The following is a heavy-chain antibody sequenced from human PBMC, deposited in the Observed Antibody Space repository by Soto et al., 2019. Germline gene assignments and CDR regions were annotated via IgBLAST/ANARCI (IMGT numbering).Heavy chain of an antibody. CDR3: AKDLGGYSYTPESCY. V-gene: IGHV3-23*01. D-gene: IGHD5-18*01. J-gene: IGHJ4*02. CDR1: GFTFSSYA. Sequence: GGSLRLSCAASGFTFSSYAMSWVRQAPGKGLEWVSAISGSGGSTYYADSVKGRFTISRDNSKNTLYLQMNSLRAEDTAVYYCAKDLGGYSYTPESCYWGQGTLVTVSS. CDR2: ISGSGGST.